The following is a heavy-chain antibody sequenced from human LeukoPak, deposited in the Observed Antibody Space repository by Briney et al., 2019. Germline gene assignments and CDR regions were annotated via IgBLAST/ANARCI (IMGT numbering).Heavy chain of an antibody. J-gene: IGHJ3*02. CDR3: ARDTGDHRNDAFDI. CDR2: IYYSGST. Sequence: PSETLSLTCTVPGGSISSSSYYWGCIRQPPGKGLECIGSIYYSGSTYYNPSLKSRVTISVDTSKNQFSLKLSSVTAADTAVYYCARDTGDHRNDAFDIWGQGTMVTVSS. CDR1: GGSISSSSYY. V-gene: IGHV4-39*07. D-gene: IGHD7-27*01.